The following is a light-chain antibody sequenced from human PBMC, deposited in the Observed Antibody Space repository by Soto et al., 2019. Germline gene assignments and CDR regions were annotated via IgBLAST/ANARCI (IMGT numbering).Light chain of an antibody. J-gene: IGKJ1*01. CDR1: QSVGSN. Sequence: ERVMTQSPVTLSVSPGESVTLSCRASQSVGSNLAWYQQKVGQAPRLLIYGVSTRATGIPARFSGSGSGRQFTLTISSLQSEDFAVYYCQQYNNWPQTFGQGTKMEIK. CDR3: QQYNNWPQT. CDR2: GVS. V-gene: IGKV3-15*01.